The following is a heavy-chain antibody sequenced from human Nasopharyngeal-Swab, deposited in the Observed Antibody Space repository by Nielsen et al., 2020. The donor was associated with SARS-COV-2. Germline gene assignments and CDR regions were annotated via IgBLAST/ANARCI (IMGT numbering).Heavy chain of an antibody. CDR1: GFTVSSNY. CDR3: AKGPDKYSGSYLWGVGYFDY. V-gene: IGHV3-23*01. D-gene: IGHD1-26*01. J-gene: IGHJ4*02. Sequence: GESLKISCAASGFTVSSNYMSWVRQAPGKGLEWVSAISGSGGSTYYADSVKGRFTISRDNSKNTLYLQMNSLRAEDTAIYYCAKGPDKYSGSYLWGVGYFDYWGQGALVTVSS. CDR2: ISGSGGST.